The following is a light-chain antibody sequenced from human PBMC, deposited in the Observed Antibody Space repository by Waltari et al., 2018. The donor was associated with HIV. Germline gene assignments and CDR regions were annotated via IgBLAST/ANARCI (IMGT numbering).Light chain of an antibody. V-gene: IGKV4-1*01. CDR2: WAS. J-gene: IGKJ2*01. CDR3: QQHYTTPYT. Sequence: DIVMTQSPDSLALSLGERATIKRQSNQSVLYSSNNKNFLAWYQQKSGQRPKLLVYWASTRESGVPDRFSGSGSGTDFTLTISSLQAEDVAVYFCQQHYTTPYTFGQGTKLEIK. CDR1: QSVLYSSNNKNF.